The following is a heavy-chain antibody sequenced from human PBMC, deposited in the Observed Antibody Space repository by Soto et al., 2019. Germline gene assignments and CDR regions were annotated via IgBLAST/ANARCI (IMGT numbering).Heavy chain of an antibody. CDR3: ARLIPSIAATYYYYYGMDV. Sequence: PGESLKISCKGSGYSFTSYWIGWVRQMPGKGLEWMGIIYPGDSDTRYSPSFQGQVTISADKSISTAYLQWSSLKASDTAMYYCARLIPSIAATYYYYYGMDVWGQGTTVTVSS. CDR1: GYSFTSYW. J-gene: IGHJ6*02. CDR2: IYPGDSDT. D-gene: IGHD6-6*01. V-gene: IGHV5-51*01.